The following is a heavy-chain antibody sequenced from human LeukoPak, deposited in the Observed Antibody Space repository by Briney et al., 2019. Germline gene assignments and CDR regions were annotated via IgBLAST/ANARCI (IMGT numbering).Heavy chain of an antibody. J-gene: IGHJ4*02. CDR1: GFTFSNAW. CDR3: TTELRIVVVAATDY. V-gene: IGHV3-15*01. Sequence: GGSLRLSCAASGFTFSNAWMSWVRQAPGKGLEWVGRIKSKTDGGATDYAAPVKGRFTISRDDSKNTLYLQMNSLKTEDTAVYYCTTELRIVVVAATDYWGQGTLVTVSS. D-gene: IGHD2-15*01. CDR2: IKSKTDGGAT.